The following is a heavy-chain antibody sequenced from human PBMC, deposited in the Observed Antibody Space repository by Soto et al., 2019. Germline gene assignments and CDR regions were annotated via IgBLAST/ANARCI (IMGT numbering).Heavy chain of an antibody. D-gene: IGHD4-17*01. Sequence: EVQLVESGGGLVQPGGSLRLSCAASVFTFSSYWMHWVRQAAGKGLVWVSRIKSDGSSTNYADSVKGRFTISRDNAKNTLYLQMNSLRAEDTAVYYCTRGDYGDYVRWGMDVWGQGTMVTVSS. V-gene: IGHV3-74*01. CDR2: IKSDGSST. J-gene: IGHJ6*02. CDR1: VFTFSSYW. CDR3: TRGDYGDYVRWGMDV.